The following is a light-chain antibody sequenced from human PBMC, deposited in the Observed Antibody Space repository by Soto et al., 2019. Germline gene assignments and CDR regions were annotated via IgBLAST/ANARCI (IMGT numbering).Light chain of an antibody. CDR1: KSVSSSY. V-gene: IGKV3D-20*01. J-gene: IGKJ2*01. CDR3: QQYGSSPST. Sequence: EIVLTQSPATLSLSPGERATLSCGASKSVSSSYLAWYQQKPGLAPRLPIYDASSRASGIPDRFGGSGSGTDFALTISRLEPEDVAVYYCQQYGSSPSTFGQGTKLEMK. CDR2: DAS.